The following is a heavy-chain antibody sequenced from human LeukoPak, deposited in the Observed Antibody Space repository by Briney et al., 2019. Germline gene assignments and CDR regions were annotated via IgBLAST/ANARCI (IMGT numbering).Heavy chain of an antibody. CDR2: VRVNGRST. J-gene: IGHJ4*02. CDR1: GFTFSTYD. CDR3: AKPGEPSNYFFDY. D-gene: IGHD1-14*01. Sequence: GGSLRLSCTASGFTFSTYDMGWVRQPPGKGLEWVSTVRVNGRSTFYADSVKGRFTISRDNSKNTLYLQMSSLRAEETALYYCAKPGEPSNYFFDYGGEGAPLPASS. V-gene: IGHV3-23*01.